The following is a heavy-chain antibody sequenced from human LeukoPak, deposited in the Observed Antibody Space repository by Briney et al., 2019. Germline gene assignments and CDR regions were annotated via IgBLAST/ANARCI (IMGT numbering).Heavy chain of an antibody. CDR1: EFTFSSNS. CDR3: VGDFFQYSYGHNDSDT. V-gene: IGHV3-21*01. CDR2: ISSSSDYR. J-gene: IGHJ5*02. Sequence: GGSLRLSCAASEFTFSSNSMNWVRQAPGKGLEWISSISSSSDYRYYADSVKGRFTISRDNAKNSLFLQMNSLRAEDTAVYYCVGDFFQYSYGHNDSDTWGQGTLVTVSS. D-gene: IGHD5-18*01.